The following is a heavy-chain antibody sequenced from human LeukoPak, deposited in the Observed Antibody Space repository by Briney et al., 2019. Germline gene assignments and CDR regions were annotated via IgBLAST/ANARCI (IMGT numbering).Heavy chain of an antibody. Sequence: TSETLSLTCTVSGGSISSSSYYWGCIRQPPGKGLEWIGSIYYSGSTYYNPSLKSRVTISVDTSKNQFSLKLRPVTAADTAVYYCARQGEGYNFHWFEPWGQGTLVTVSS. J-gene: IGHJ5*02. V-gene: IGHV4-39*01. CDR1: GGSISSSSYY. CDR3: ARQGEGYNFHWFEP. CDR2: IYYSGST. D-gene: IGHD5-24*01.